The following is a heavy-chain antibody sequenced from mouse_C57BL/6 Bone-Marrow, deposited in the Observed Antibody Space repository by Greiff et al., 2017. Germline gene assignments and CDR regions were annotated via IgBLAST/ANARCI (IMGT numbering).Heavy chain of an antibody. CDR3: ARGDYYGSSYGDY. Sequence: EVQLQQSGPELVKPGASVKISCKASGYTFTDYYMNWVKQSNGKSLEWIGDINPNNGGTSYNQKFKGKATLTVDKSSSTAYMELRSLTSADSAVYYCARGDYYGSSYGDYWGQGTTLTVSS. J-gene: IGHJ2*01. CDR2: INPNNGGT. D-gene: IGHD1-1*01. V-gene: IGHV1-26*01. CDR1: GYTFTDYY.